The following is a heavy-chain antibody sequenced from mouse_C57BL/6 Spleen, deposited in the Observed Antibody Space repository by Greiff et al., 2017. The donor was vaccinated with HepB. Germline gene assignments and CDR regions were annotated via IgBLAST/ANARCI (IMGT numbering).Heavy chain of an antibody. D-gene: IGHD1-1*01. CDR3: AKSRGSSYEGFAY. V-gene: IGHV2-5*01. J-gene: IGHJ3*01. CDR1: GFSLTSYG. CDR2: IWRGGST. Sequence: QVQLKESGPGLVQPSQSLSITCTVSGFSLTSYGVHWVRQSPGKGLEWLGVIWRGGSTDYNAAFMSRLSITKDNSKSQVFFKMNSLQADDTAIYYCAKSRGSSYEGFAYWSQGTLVTVSA.